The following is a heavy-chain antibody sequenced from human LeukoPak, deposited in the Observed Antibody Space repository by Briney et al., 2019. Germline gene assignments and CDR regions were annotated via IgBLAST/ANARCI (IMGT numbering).Heavy chain of an antibody. D-gene: IGHD3-22*01. J-gene: IGHJ4*02. CDR2: INPNSGGT. V-gene: IGHV1-2*02. CDR3: ATLNIVGIDY. CDR1: GYTFTSYG. Sequence: ASVKVSCKASGYTFTSYGISWVRQAPGQGLEWMGWINPNSGGTNYAQKFQGRVTMTRDTSISTAYMELSRLRSDDTAVYYCATLNIVGIDYWGQGTLVTVSS.